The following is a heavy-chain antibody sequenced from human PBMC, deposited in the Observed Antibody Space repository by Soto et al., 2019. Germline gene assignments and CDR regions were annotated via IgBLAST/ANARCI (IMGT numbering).Heavy chain of an antibody. CDR1: GGSISSSY. J-gene: IGHJ6*04. V-gene: IGHV4-59*08. CDR3: ARRGTGGFWSVMDV. Sequence: SETLSLTCTVSGGSISSSYWSWIRQPPGKGLEWIGYIYYSGSTIYNPSLKSRVTISVDTSKNQFYLKLSSVTAADTAVYYCARRGTGGFWSVMDVWGKGTTVTVSS. D-gene: IGHD3-3*01. CDR2: IYYSGST.